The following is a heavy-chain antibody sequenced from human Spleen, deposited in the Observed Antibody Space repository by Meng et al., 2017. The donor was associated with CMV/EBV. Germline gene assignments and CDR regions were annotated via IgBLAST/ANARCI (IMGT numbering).Heavy chain of an antibody. V-gene: IGHV3-30*02. CDR3: AKRGGSSWFFDY. Sequence: GGSLRLSCAASGFTFSSYGMHWVRQAPGKGLEWVAFIRYDGSNKYYADSVKGRFTISRDNSKNTLYLQMNSLRAEDTAVYYCAKRGGSSWFFDYWGQGTLVTVS. CDR2: IRYDGSNK. J-gene: IGHJ4*02. CDR1: GFTFSSYG. D-gene: IGHD6-13*01.